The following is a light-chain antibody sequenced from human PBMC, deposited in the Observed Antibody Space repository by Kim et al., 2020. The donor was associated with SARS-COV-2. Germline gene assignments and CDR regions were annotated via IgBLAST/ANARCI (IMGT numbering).Light chain of an antibody. CDR2: GAS. J-gene: IGKJ4*01. V-gene: IGKV3-20*01. Sequence: LSPGERATISCRASQRVSSTYLAWYQQKPGQAPRLLIYGASSRATGIPDRFSGSGSGTDFTLTISRLEPEDFAVYYCQQYGSSPLTFGEGTKLEI. CDR3: QQYGSSPLT. CDR1: QRVSSTY.